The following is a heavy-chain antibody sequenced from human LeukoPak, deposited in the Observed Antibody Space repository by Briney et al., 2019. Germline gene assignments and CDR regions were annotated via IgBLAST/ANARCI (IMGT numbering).Heavy chain of an antibody. CDR3: ARVARKYSSGWYVYFDY. V-gene: IGHV1-2*02. CDR2: INPNSGGT. J-gene: IGHJ4*02. D-gene: IGHD6-19*01. CDR1: GYTFTGYY. Sequence: GASVKVSCKASGYTFTGYYMHWVRQAPGQGLEWMGWINPNSGGTNYAQKFQGRVTMTRDTSISTAYMELSRLRSDDTAVYYCARVARKYSSGWYVYFDYWGQGTLVTVSS.